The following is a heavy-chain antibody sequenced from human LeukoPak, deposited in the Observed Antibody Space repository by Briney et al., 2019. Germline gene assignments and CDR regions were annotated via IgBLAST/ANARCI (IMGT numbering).Heavy chain of an antibody. D-gene: IGHD3-22*01. J-gene: IGHJ5*02. V-gene: IGHV3-48*02. Sequence: GGSLRLSCAASGFTFSSYSMNWVRQAPGKGLEWVSYIGSSSNAIYYADSVKGRFSISRDNAKNSLYLQMNSLRDEDTAVYYCARDSDYYDSSGYYLNWFDPWGEGTLVTVSS. CDR3: ARDSDYYDSSGYYLNWFDP. CDR1: GFTFSSYS. CDR2: IGSSSNAI.